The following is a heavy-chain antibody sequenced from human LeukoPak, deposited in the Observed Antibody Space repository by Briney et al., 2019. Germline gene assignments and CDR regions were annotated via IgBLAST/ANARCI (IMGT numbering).Heavy chain of an antibody. CDR3: ARGPIWDY. Sequence: PSETLSLTCAVYGGSFSGYYWSWIRQPPGKGLEWIGEINHSGSTNYNPSLKSRVTISVDTSKNQFSLKLSSATAADTAVYYCARGPIWDYWGQGTLVTVSS. D-gene: IGHD2-21*01. CDR2: INHSGST. J-gene: IGHJ4*02. CDR1: GGSFSGYY. V-gene: IGHV4-34*01.